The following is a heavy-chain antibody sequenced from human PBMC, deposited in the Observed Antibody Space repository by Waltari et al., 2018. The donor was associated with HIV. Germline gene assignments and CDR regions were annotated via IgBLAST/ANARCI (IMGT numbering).Heavy chain of an antibody. D-gene: IGHD3-22*01. J-gene: IGHJ4*02. CDR3: ARSRDYYNPGYFDY. CDR2: INSYRGDT. Sequence: QVQLVQSGPEVKKPGASVKVSCKTSGYAFNTYGLSWVRQVPGQGPEWLGLINSYRGDTKDAQKVQDRVTMTTDTSTSTAYMELRSLRSDDTAVYYCARSRDYYNPGYFDYWGQGTLVIVSS. V-gene: IGHV1-18*01. CDR1: GYAFNTYG.